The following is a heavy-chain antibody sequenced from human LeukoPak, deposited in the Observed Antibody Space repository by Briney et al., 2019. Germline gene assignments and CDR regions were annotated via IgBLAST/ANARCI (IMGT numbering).Heavy chain of an antibody. D-gene: IGHD3-22*01. CDR3: ARTGHSSGYYSPDL. V-gene: IGHV3-74*01. CDR2: INSDGTTT. Sequence: SGGSLRLSCAASGFTLNNYWMHWVRQVPGKGLVWVSRINSDGTTTSYADSVKGRFTISRDNAKNTLYLQMNSLRAEDTAVYYCARTGHSSGYYSPDLWGQGTLVTVSS. CDR1: GFTLNNYW. J-gene: IGHJ5*02.